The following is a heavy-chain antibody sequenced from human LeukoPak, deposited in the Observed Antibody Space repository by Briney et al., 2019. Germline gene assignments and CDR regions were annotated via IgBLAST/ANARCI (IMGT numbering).Heavy chain of an antibody. CDR2: IWHDGSKQ. D-gene: IGHD2-8*01. V-gene: IGHV3-33*01. CDR1: GFTFSYYG. CDR3: ARDADTTNHFSWLDY. Sequence: GGSLRLSCAASGFTFSYYGMQWVRQAPGKGLEWVALIWHDGSKQYYADSVKGRFTISSDNSKTTLYLQMNSLRADDTAMYYCARDADTTNHFSWLDYWGQGALVTVSS. J-gene: IGHJ4*02.